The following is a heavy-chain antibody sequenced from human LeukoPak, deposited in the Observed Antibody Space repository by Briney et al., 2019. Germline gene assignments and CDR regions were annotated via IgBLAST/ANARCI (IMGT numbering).Heavy chain of an antibody. CDR3: ARGELRCFDY. Sequence: GGSLRLSCAASGFTFSSYEMNWVRQAPGKGLEWVSYISSSGSTIYYADSVKGRFTISRDNAKKSLYLQMNSLRAEDTAVYYCARGELRCFDYWGQGTLVTVSS. CDR2: ISSSGSTI. V-gene: IGHV3-48*03. CDR1: GFTFSSYE. D-gene: IGHD1-26*01. J-gene: IGHJ4*02.